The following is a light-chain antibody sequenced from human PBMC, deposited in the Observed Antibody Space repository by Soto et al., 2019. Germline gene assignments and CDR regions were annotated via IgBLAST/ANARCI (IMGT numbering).Light chain of an antibody. Sequence: DIQMTQSPSTLSASVGERVTITCRARQSISIWLAWYQQKPGKAPKLLIYKASSLESGVPSRFSGSGSGTEFTLTISSLQPDDFATYYCQHYNSYSEAFGQGTKVDI. V-gene: IGKV1-5*03. CDR2: KAS. CDR3: QHYNSYSEA. CDR1: QSISIW. J-gene: IGKJ1*01.